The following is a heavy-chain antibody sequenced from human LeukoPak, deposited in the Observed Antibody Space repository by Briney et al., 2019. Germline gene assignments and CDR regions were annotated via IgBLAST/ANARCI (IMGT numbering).Heavy chain of an antibody. J-gene: IGHJ1*01. D-gene: IGHD6-25*01. Sequence: GGSLRLSCAASGFTFSTFSRSWMSWVRQAPGKGLEWVANIKEDGSQKYYVDSVKGRFTISRDNAKNSLYLQMNSLRAEDTAVYYCARGGAQRGYFQRWGQGSLVTVSS. V-gene: IGHV3-7*01. CDR2: IKEDGSQK. CDR1: GFTFSTFSRSW. CDR3: ARGGAQRGYFQR.